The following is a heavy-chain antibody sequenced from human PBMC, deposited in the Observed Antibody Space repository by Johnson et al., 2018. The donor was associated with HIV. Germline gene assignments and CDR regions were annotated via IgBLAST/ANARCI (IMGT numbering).Heavy chain of an antibody. D-gene: IGHD6-13*01. CDR3: AKGIAAAGTGAFDI. Sequence: VQLVESGGGLVKPGGSLRLSCAASGFTVSSNYMSWVRQAPGQGLEWVSVIYSGGSTYYADPVNGRFTISRDHSQHTLYLQMNSLRAEDTAVYYCAKGIAAAGTGAFDIWGQGTMVTVSS. V-gene: IGHV3-53*01. CDR1: GFTVSSNY. CDR2: IYSGGST. J-gene: IGHJ3*02.